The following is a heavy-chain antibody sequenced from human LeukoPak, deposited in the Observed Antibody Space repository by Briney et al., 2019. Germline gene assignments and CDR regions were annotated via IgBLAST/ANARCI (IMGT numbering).Heavy chain of an antibody. V-gene: IGHV4-39*01. D-gene: IGHD3-3*01. CDR2: IYYSGST. J-gene: IGHJ4*02. CDR1: GGSISSSTYY. CDR3: ARQGDFWSGYPPDY. Sequence: PSETLSLTCTVSGGSISSSTYYWGWIRQPPGKGLEWIGSIYYSGSTYYNPSLKSRVTISVDTSKNQFSLKLRSVSDADTAVYYCARQGDFWSGYPPDYWGQGTLVTVSS.